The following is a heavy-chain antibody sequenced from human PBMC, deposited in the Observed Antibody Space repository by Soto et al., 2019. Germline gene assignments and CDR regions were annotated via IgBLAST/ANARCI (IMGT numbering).Heavy chain of an antibody. V-gene: IGHV4-39*01. Sequence: SETLSLTCTASGGSITSSSHFWGWVRQPPGKGLEWIGTIYFTGNTYYTPSLKSRLTMSIDTSKNEFSLRLNSVTAADTAVYYCAGQTFTIAAASYGRSNWFDPWGPGTMVTVSS. D-gene: IGHD6-25*01. CDR2: IYFTGNT. J-gene: IGHJ5*02. CDR3: AGQTFTIAAASYGRSNWFDP. CDR1: GGSITSSSHF.